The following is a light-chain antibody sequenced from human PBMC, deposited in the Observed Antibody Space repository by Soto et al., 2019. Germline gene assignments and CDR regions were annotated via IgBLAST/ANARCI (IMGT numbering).Light chain of an antibody. J-gene: IGLJ3*02. CDR3: GAWDDRLSGWV. CDR1: SSNIGNNN. V-gene: IGLV1-47*01. Sequence: QSVLTQPPSASGTPGQRVTISCSGSSSNIGNNNVYWYQHLPGTAPKLLIYRNSLRPSGVPDQFSGSKSGTSASLAISGLRSEDEADYYCGAWDDRLSGWVFGGGTKLTVL. CDR2: RNS.